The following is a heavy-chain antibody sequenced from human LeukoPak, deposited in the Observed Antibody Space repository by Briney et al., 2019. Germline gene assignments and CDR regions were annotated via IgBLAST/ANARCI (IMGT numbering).Heavy chain of an antibody. Sequence: SETLSLTCTVSGGPISNSYYWGWIRQPPGKGLEWIGSVHYSGSTFYNPSLMSRVTISVDTSKNQFSLHLTSVTAADTAVYYCARVRSTGLPDYWGQGTLVTVSS. CDR3: ARVRSTGLPDY. V-gene: IGHV4-39*01. CDR2: VHYSGST. CDR1: GGPISNSYY. D-gene: IGHD2-2*01. J-gene: IGHJ4*02.